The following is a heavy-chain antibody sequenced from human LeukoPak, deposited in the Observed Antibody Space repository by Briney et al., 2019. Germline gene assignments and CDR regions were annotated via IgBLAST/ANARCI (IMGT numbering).Heavy chain of an antibody. CDR3: ARAGLAAIVIVPAAPSYYGMDV. Sequence: SETLSLTCSVSGGSVSSGTYYWSWIRQPPGKGLEWIGYIYYSGSTDYNPSLKSRVTISVETSKNQFSLKLSSVTAADTAVYYCARAGLAAIVIVPAAPSYYGMDVWGQGTTVTVSS. V-gene: IGHV4-61*01. D-gene: IGHD2-2*01. J-gene: IGHJ6*02. CDR1: GGSVSSGTYY. CDR2: IYYSGST.